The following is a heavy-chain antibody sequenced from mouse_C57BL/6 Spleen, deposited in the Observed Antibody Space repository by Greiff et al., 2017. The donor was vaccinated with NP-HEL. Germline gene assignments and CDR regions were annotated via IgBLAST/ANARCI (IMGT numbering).Heavy chain of an antibody. CDR2: IDPSDSST. CDR3: ASNWDGLDY. CDR1: GYTFTSYW. Sequence: QVQLQQPGAELVMPGASVKLSCKASGYTFTSYWMHWVKQRPGQGLEWIGEIDPSDSSTNYNQKFKGKSTLTVDKSSSTAYMQLSSLTSEDSAVYYCASNWDGLDYWGQGTTLTVSS. J-gene: IGHJ2*01. V-gene: IGHV1-69*01. D-gene: IGHD4-1*02.